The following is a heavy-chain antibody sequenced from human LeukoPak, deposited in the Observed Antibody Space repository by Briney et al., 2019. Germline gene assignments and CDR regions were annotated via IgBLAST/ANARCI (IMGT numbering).Heavy chain of an antibody. CDR1: GGSISSSSYY. CDR2: IYYSGST. CDR3: ARLQYYYDSSFNWFDP. Sequence: SETLSLTCTVSGGSISSSSYYWGWIRQPPGKGLEWIGSIYYSGSTYYNPSLKSRVTISVDTSKNQFSLKLSSVTAADTAVYYCARLQYYYDSSFNWFDPWGQGTLVTVSS. D-gene: IGHD3-22*01. V-gene: IGHV4-39*07. J-gene: IGHJ5*02.